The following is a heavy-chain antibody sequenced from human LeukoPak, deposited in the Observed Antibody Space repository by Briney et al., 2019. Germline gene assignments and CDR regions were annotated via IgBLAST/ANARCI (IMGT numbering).Heavy chain of an antibody. CDR3: ARGLTVRRAFDI. J-gene: IGHJ3*02. Sequence: SETLSLTCAVYGGSFSGYYWSWIRQPPGKGPEWIGEINHSGSTNYNPSLKSRVTISVDTSKNQFSLKLSSVTAADTAVYYCARGLTVRRAFDIWGQGTMVTVSS. V-gene: IGHV4-34*01. CDR2: INHSGST. D-gene: IGHD4-11*01. CDR1: GGSFSGYY.